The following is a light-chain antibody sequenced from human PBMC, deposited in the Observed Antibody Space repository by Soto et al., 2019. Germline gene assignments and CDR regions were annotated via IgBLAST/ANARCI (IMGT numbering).Light chain of an antibody. CDR2: GAS. J-gene: IGKJ1*01. CDR1: QNISSSY. CDR3: QQCGDSPQT. Sequence: ILMTQSPASLSVSPGERATLSCRASQNISSSYLAWYQQKPGQAPRLLIYGASSRATGIPDRFSGSGSGTDFTLTISRLEPEDFAVYYCQQCGDSPQTFGQGTKVDIK. V-gene: IGKV3-20*01.